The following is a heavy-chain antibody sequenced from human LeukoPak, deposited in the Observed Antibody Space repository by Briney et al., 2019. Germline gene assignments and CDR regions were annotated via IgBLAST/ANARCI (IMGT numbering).Heavy chain of an antibody. V-gene: IGHV4-39*01. D-gene: IGHD2-8*01. CDR2: IYFTGTN. CDR3: ARRPTDGCTSGVCSGYRNYFDP. J-gene: IGHJ5*02. CDR1: GGSISSSGFY. Sequence: PSETLSLTCTVSGGSISSSGFYWGWLRQPPGTEMEWIGHIYFTGTNYHNPSLKSRVTISINTSKNLFPLSLTSVTAADTDLYCCARRPTDGCTSGVCSGYRNYFDPWGQGTLVTGSS.